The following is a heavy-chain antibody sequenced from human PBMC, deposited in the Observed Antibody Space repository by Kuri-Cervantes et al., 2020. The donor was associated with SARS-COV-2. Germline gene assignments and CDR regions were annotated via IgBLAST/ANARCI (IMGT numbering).Heavy chain of an antibody. CDR2: INPNSGDT. Sequence: ASVKVSCKASGYTFTGRYIYWVRQAPGQGLEWMGWINPNSGDTKYTQKFQGRVTMARDTSITTAYMELIGLRSDDTTVYYCARGYYSLDYWGQGSLVTVSS. V-gene: IGHV1-2*02. CDR3: ARGYYSLDY. D-gene: IGHD2-21*01. J-gene: IGHJ4*02. CDR1: GYTFTGRY.